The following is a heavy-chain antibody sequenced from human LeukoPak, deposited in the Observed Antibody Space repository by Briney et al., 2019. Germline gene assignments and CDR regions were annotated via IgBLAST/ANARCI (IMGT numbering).Heavy chain of an antibody. CDR2: IFYTGSA. CDR1: GGSISSGDYY. V-gene: IGHV4-31*03. D-gene: IGHD5-12*01. J-gene: IGHJ4*02. Sequence: SETLSLTCTVSGGSISSGDYYWSWIRQHPEKGLEWIGYIFYTGSAYYNPSLRSRVAISVDTSKNQFSLRLTSVTAADTAVYYCARDSGYGLNDYWGQGTLVTVSS. CDR3: ARDSGYGLNDY.